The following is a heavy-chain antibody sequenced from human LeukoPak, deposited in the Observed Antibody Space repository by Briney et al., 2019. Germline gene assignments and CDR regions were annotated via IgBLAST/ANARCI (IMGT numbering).Heavy chain of an antibody. CDR2: ISAYNGNT. J-gene: IGHJ6*02. Sequence: ASVKVSCKASGYTFTIYGISWVRQAPGQGLEWMGWISAYNGNTNYAQKLQGRVTMTTDTSTSTAYMELRSLRSDDTAVYYCARYGDYGDYDYYYGMDVWGQGTTVTVSS. V-gene: IGHV1-18*01. CDR1: GYTFTIYG. CDR3: ARYGDYGDYDYYYGMDV. D-gene: IGHD4-17*01.